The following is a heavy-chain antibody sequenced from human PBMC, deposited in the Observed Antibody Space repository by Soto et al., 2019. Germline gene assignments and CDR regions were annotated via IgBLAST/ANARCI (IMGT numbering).Heavy chain of an antibody. J-gene: IGHJ4*02. V-gene: IGHV4-4*02. Sequence: SETLSLTCAVSGGSISSSNWWSWVRQPPGKGLEWIGEIYHSGSTNYNPSLKSRVTISVDKSKNQFSLKLSSVTAADTAVYYCARCRYDGSGSYYSGPKLFDYWGQGTLVTVS. D-gene: IGHD3-10*01. CDR1: GGSISSSNW. CDR3: ARCRYDGSGSYYSGPKLFDY. CDR2: IYHSGST.